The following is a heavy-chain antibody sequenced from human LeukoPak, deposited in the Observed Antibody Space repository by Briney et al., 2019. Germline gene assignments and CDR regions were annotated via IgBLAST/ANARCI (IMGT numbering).Heavy chain of an antibody. V-gene: IGHV1-69*01. Sequence: GASVKVSCKASGGTFSSYAISWVRQAPGQGVEWMGGIIPIFGTANYAQKFQGRVTITADESTSTAYMELSSLRSEDTAVYYCARDLDLCSSTSCYKGAFDIWGQGTMVTVSS. D-gene: IGHD2-2*02. CDR3: ARDLDLCSSTSCYKGAFDI. CDR1: GGTFSSYA. CDR2: IIPIFGTA. J-gene: IGHJ3*02.